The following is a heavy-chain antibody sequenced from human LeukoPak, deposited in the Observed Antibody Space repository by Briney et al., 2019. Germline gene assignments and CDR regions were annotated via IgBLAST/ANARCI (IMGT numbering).Heavy chain of an antibody. CDR1: GGSISSYY. CDR3: AVLTMVRGVIGAYFDY. J-gene: IGHJ4*02. V-gene: IGHV4-59*01. D-gene: IGHD3-10*01. CDR2: IYYSGST. Sequence: NTSETLSLTCTVSGGSISSYYWSWIRQPPGKGLEWIGYIYYSGSTNYNPSLKSRVTISVDTSKNQFSLKLSSVTAADTAVYYCAVLTMVRGVIGAYFDYWGQGTLVTVSS.